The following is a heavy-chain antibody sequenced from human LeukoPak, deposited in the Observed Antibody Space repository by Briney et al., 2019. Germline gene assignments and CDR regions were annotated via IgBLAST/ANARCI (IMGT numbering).Heavy chain of an antibody. V-gene: IGHV3-49*03. Sequence: GGSLRLSCTASGFTFGDYAMSWFRQAPGKGLEWVGFIRSKAYGGTTEYAASVKGRFTISRDDSKSIAYLQMNSLKTEDTAAYYCTRDIEGLGNYYDSSGYYSRFDYWGQGTLVTVSS. CDR2: IRSKAYGGTT. CDR3: TRDIEGLGNYYDSSGYYSRFDY. D-gene: IGHD3-22*01. CDR1: GFTFGDYA. J-gene: IGHJ4*02.